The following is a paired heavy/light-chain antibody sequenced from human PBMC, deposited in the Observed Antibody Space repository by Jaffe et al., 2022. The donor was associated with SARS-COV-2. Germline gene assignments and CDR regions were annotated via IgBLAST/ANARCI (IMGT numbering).Light chain of an antibody. Sequence: DIQMTQSPSTLSASVGDRVTITCRASQSISSWLAWYQQKPGKAPKLLIYKASSLESGVPSRFSGSGSGTEFTLTISSLQPDDFATYYCQQYNRFGQGTKVEIK. CDR1: QSISSW. CDR3: QQYNR. J-gene: IGKJ1*01. V-gene: IGKV1-5*03. CDR2: KAS.
Heavy chain of an antibody. CDR2: INPSGGST. V-gene: IGHV1-46*01. CDR1: GYTFTSYY. J-gene: IGHJ5*02. Sequence: QVQLVQSGAEVKKPGASVKVSCKASGYTFTSYYMHWVRQAPGQGLEWMGIINPSGGSTSYAQKFQGRVTMTRDTSTSTVYMELSSLRSEDTAVYYCARDPSVVTAGVANWFDPWGQGTLVTVSS. D-gene: IGHD2-21*02. CDR3: ARDPSVVTAGVANWFDP.